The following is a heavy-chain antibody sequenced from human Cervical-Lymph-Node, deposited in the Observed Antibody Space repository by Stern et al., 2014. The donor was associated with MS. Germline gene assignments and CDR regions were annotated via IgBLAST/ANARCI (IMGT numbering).Heavy chain of an antibody. CDR1: GGSVSSGSYY. V-gene: IGHV4-61*01. D-gene: IGHD3-22*01. Sequence: QVQLVESGPGLVKPSETLSLTCTVSGGSVSSGSYYWSWIRQPPGKGLEWIGYIYYSGSTNYNPSLKSRVTISVDTSKNQFSLKLSSVTAADTAVYYCASDSSGYYLSFDYWGQGTLVTVSS. CDR2: IYYSGST. CDR3: ASDSSGYYLSFDY. J-gene: IGHJ4*02.